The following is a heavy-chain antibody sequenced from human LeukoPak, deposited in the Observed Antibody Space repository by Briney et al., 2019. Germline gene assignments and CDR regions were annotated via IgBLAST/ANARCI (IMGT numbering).Heavy chain of an antibody. Sequence: SETLSLTCAVSGGSISSGGYSWSWIRQPPGKGLEWIGYIYHSGSTYYNPSLKSRVTISVDTSKNQFSLKLSSVTAADTAVYYCARERPYYYDSSGYSSWFDPWGQGTLVTVSS. J-gene: IGHJ5*02. CDR1: GGSISSGGYS. D-gene: IGHD3-22*01. CDR3: ARERPYYYDSSGYSSWFDP. CDR2: IYHSGST. V-gene: IGHV4-30-2*01.